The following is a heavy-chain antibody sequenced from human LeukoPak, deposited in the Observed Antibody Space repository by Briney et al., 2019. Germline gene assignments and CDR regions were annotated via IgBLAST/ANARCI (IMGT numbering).Heavy chain of an antibody. CDR3: AKGRSEYAYTSDALDV. J-gene: IGHJ3*01. V-gene: IGHV3-23*01. CDR1: GFTFSIYA. Sequence: GGSLRLSCAVSGFTFSIYAMSWVRQAPGKGLEWVSTLTFSGGSTYYADSEKGRFTISRDNSKNTLYLQMNSLRAEDTAVYYCAKGRSEYAYTSDALDVWGQGTMITVSS. D-gene: IGHD2-2*02. CDR2: LTFSGGST.